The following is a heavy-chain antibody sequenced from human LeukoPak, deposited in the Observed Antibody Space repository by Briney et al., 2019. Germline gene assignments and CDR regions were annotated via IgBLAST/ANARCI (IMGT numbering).Heavy chain of an antibody. V-gene: IGHV3-23*01. J-gene: IGHJ4*02. CDR2: IDGGGGST. D-gene: IGHD7-27*01. CDR1: GFTFSSYA. Sequence: GGSLRLSCAPSGFTFSSYAMSWVRHAPGEGLEWVSAIDGGGGSTNYADSVKGRFTISRDNSKNTLYLQMNSRRAEDTAVYYCVKDGPDWGSYFDSWGQGTLVTVSS. CDR3: VKDGPDWGSYFDS.